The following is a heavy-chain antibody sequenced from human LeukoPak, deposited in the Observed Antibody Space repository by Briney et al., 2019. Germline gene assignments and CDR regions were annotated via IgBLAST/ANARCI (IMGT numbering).Heavy chain of an antibody. D-gene: IGHD2-21*02. V-gene: IGHV3-7*03. CDR1: EFTFGSYW. J-gene: IGHJ3*01. CDR3: ARDSSPYCGDDCYFDAFDL. Sequence: PGGSLRLSCAASEFTFGSYWMTWVRQAPGKGLEWVANINRDGSKNHFVDSVKGRFTISRDNAKNFLYLRMNSLRAEDTAAYFCARDSSPYCGDDCYFDAFDLWGQGTMVTVSS. CDR2: INRDGSKN.